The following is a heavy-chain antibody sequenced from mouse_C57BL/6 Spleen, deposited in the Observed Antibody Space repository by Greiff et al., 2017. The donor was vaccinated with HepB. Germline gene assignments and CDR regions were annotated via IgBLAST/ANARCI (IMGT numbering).Heavy chain of an antibody. CDR2: IWGVGST. J-gene: IGHJ3*01. CDR3: ASGVTGRGFAY. Sequence: QVQLQQSGPGLVAPSQSLSITCTVSGFSLTSYGVDWVRQSPGKGLEWLGVIWGVGSTNYNSALKSRLSISKDNSKSQVFLKMNSLQTDDTAMYYCASGVTGRGFAYWGQGTLVTVSA. V-gene: IGHV2-6*01. CDR1: GFSLTSYG. D-gene: IGHD4-1*01.